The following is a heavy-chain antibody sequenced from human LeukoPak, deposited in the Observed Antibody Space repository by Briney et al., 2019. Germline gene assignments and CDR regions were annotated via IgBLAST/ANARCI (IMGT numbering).Heavy chain of an antibody. V-gene: IGHV3-53*01. Sequence: GGSLRLSCAASGFTVSSNYMSWVRQAPGKGLEWVSVIYSGGSTYYADSVKGRFTISRDNSKNTLYLQMNSLRAEDTAVYYCARDRYSSGRAYYYYGMDVWGQGTTVTVTS. J-gene: IGHJ6*02. CDR2: IYSGGST. CDR3: ARDRYSSGRAYYYYGMDV. CDR1: GFTVSSNY. D-gene: IGHD6-19*01.